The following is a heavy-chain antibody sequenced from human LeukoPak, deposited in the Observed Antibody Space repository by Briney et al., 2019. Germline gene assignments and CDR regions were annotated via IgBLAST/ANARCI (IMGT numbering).Heavy chain of an antibody. CDR1: GFTFSDYY. CDR3: ARAVSEAYYFDY. V-gene: IGHV3-11*01. D-gene: IGHD3-10*01. Sequence: GGPLRLSCAASGFTFSDYYMSWIRQAPGKGLEWVSYISSSGSTIYYADSVKGRFTISRDNAKNSLYLQMNSLRAEDTAVYYCARAVSEAYYFDYWGQGTLVSVSS. J-gene: IGHJ4*02. CDR2: ISSSGSTI.